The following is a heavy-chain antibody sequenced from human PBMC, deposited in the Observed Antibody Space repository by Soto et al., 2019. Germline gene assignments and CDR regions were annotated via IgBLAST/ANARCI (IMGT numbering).Heavy chain of an antibody. CDR2: ISTYNGKT. J-gene: IGHJ5*02. D-gene: IGHD2-2*01. CDR3: ARGALPTATPNCFAP. CDR1: GYTFNSYG. V-gene: IGHV1-18*04. Sequence: QVQLVQSGAEVKKPGASVKVSCKASGYTFNSYGITWVRQAPGQGLEWMGWISTYNGKTNYAQKVQGRVTMTTDTSTSTAYMELRSLTSHDTAVYYCARGALPTATPNCFAPCGQGTLLTVSS.